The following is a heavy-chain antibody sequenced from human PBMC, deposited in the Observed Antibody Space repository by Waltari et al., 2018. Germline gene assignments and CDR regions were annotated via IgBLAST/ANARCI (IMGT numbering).Heavy chain of an antibody. V-gene: IGHV4-38-2*01. J-gene: IGHJ4*02. Sequence: QVQLQESGPGLVKPSETLSLTCAVSGYSISSGYYWGWIRQPPGKGLEWIGSIYHSGSTYYNPPLKSRVTISVDTSKNQFSLKLSSVTAADTAVYYCARSVSSGWYYWGQGTLVTVSS. CDR3: ARSVSSGWYY. CDR1: GYSISSGYY. D-gene: IGHD6-19*01. CDR2: IYHSGST.